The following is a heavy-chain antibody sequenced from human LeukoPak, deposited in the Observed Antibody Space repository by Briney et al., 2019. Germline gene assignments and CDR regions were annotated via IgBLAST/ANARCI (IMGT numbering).Heavy chain of an antibody. J-gene: IGHJ5*01. CDR3: ARGYGTSWFYS. Sequence: GGSLRLSCAASGFSFSSYSMTWVRQTPGKGLEWVSYISDRSSVIYYADSVEGRFTISRDNAKNSLYLQMNSLRADDTAVYYCARGYGTSWFYSWGQGTLVTVSS. D-gene: IGHD6-13*01. CDR2: ISDRSSVI. V-gene: IGHV3-48*04. CDR1: GFSFSSYS.